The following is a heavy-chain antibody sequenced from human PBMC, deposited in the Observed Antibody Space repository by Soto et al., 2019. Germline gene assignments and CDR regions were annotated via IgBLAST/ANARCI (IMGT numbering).Heavy chain of an antibody. V-gene: IGHV3-49*04. J-gene: IGHJ6*02. Sequence: SLRLSCTTSGFTFGDYAMSWVRQAPGKGLEWVGLIRSKAHGMTTDYAASVKDRFTISRDDSKSVAYLQMNSLKTDDTAVYYCTSCPDCSCHLYYYGMDVWGQGTTVTVSS. CDR2: IRSKAHGMTT. CDR3: TSCPDCSCHLYYYGMDV. CDR1: GFTFGDYA. D-gene: IGHD2-15*01.